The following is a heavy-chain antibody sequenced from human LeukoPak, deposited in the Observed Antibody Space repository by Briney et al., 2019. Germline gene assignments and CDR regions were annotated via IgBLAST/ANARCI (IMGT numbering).Heavy chain of an antibody. CDR1: GGSISSYY. CDR2: IYYSGST. V-gene: IGHV4-59*01. CDR3: ARDGAAHFDY. D-gene: IGHD6-13*01. Sequence: PSETLSLTCTVSGGSISSYYWSWIRQPPGKGLEWIGYIYYSGSTNYNPSLKSRVTISVDTSKNQFSPKLSSVTAADTAVYYCARDGAAHFDYWGQGTLVTVSS. J-gene: IGHJ4*02.